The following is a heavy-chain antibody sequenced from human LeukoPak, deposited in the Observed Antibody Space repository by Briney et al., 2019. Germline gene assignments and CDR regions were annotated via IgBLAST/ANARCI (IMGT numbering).Heavy chain of an antibody. CDR1: GFTFGDYA. D-gene: IGHD3-10*01. CDR3: AKGGLLWFGSQDV. V-gene: IGHV3-9*01. Sequence: GGSLRLSCAASGFTFGDYAMHWVRQAPGKGLEWVSGISWNSGSIGYADSVKGRFTISRDNAKNSLYLQMNSLRAEDTALYYCAKGGLLWFGSQDVWGQGTTVTVSS. CDR2: ISWNSGSI. J-gene: IGHJ6*02.